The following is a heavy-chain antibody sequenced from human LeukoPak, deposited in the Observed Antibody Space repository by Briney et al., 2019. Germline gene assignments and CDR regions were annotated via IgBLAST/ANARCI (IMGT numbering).Heavy chain of an antibody. CDR1: GGSISSYY. V-gene: IGHV4-59*01. J-gene: IGHJ6*04. CDR3: AGRSSSSTSYYGMNV. CDR2: IYHSGST. D-gene: IGHD2-2*01. Sequence: TSETLSLTCTVSGGSISSYYWSWIRQPPGKGLEWIGYIYHSGSTNYNPSLKSRVTISVDTSKNQFSLKLSSVTAADTAVYYCAGRSSSSTSYYGMNVWGKGTTVTVSS.